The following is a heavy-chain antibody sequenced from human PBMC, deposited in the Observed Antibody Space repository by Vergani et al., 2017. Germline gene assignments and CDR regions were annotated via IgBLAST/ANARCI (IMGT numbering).Heavy chain of an antibody. Sequence: EVQLLESGGGLVQPGGSLRLSCAASGFTFSSYAMSWVRQAPGKGLEWVSAISGSGGSTYYADSVKGRFTISRDNSKNTLYLQMNSLRAEDSAVYYCAKTGQARVHYYYYGMDVWGQGTTVTVSS. CDR1: GFTFSSYA. V-gene: IGHV3-23*01. CDR3: AKTGQARVHYYYYGMDV. J-gene: IGHJ6*02. CDR2: ISGSGGST. D-gene: IGHD1-14*01.